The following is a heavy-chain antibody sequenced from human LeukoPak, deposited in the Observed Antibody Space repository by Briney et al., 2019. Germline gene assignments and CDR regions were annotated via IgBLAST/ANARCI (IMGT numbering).Heavy chain of an antibody. V-gene: IGHV4-30-2*01. D-gene: IGHD3-10*01. CDR2: IYHSGST. CDR3: ARHFKVRGYFDY. CDR1: GGSISSGGYY. Sequence: SETLSLTCTVSGGSISSGGYYWSWIRQPPGKGLEWIGYIYHSGSTYYNPSLKSRVTISVDRSKNQFSLKLSSVTAADTAVYYCARHFKVRGYFDYWGQGTLVTVSS. J-gene: IGHJ4*02.